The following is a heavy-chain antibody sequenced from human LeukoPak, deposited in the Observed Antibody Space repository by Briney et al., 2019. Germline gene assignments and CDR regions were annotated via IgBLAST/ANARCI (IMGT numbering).Heavy chain of an antibody. CDR2: INPNSGGT. D-gene: IGHD1-26*01. CDR3: ARDTPIVGGNPSGMDV. CDR1: GYTFTCYY. V-gene: IGHV1-2*02. J-gene: IGHJ6*02. Sequence: ASVKVSCKASGYTFTCYYMDWMRQAPGQGLEWMGWINPNSGGTNYAQKFQGRVTMTRDTSISTAYMELSRLRSDDTAVYYCARDTPIVGGNPSGMDVWGQGTTVTVSS.